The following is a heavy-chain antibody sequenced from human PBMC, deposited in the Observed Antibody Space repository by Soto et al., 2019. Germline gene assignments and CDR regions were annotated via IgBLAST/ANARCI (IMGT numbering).Heavy chain of an antibody. CDR1: GYSFSSYG. CDR2: INTYNGNR. J-gene: IGHJ4*02. D-gene: IGHD3-22*01. Sequence: GASVKGFCKASGYSFSSYGIHWVGQAPGQGLEWMGWINTYNGNRNFAQKFEDRVTMTTATSANTVFMELRNLKSDDTAMYYCARDRLRGYDISGFYFWGQGTPVTVSS. CDR3: ARDRLRGYDISGFYF. V-gene: IGHV1-18*01.